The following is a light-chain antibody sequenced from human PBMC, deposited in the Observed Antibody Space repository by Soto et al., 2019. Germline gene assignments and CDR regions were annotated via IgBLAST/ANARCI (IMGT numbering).Light chain of an antibody. Sequence: QSALTQPASVSGSPGQSITISCTGTDSDIGGYDYVSWYQQHPGKAPKLVIYEVTKRPSGVPDRVSASKSGNTASLTVSGLRAEDEADYYCSSYAGSNNFVFGSGTKLTVL. V-gene: IGLV2-8*01. CDR1: DSDIGGYDY. CDR2: EVT. CDR3: SSYAGSNNFV. J-gene: IGLJ1*01.